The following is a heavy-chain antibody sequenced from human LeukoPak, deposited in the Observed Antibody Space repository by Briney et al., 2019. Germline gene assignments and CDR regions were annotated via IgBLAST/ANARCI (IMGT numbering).Heavy chain of an antibody. CDR3: ARVPGGMVRGVINGGGGAFDI. CDR1: GGSISSGGYS. Sequence: SQTLSLTCAVSGGSISSGGYSWSWIRQPPGKGLEWIGYIYHSGSTYYNPSLKSRVTISVDRSKNQFSLKLSSVTAADTAAYYCARVPGGMVRGVINGGGGAFDIWGQGTMVTVSS. J-gene: IGHJ3*02. D-gene: IGHD3-10*01. CDR2: IYHSGST. V-gene: IGHV4-30-2*01.